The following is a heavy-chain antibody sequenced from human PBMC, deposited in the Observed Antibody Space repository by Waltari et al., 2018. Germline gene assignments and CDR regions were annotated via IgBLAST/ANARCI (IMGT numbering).Heavy chain of an antibody. Sequence: QVQLQESGPGLVKPSETLSLTCTVSGGSISSHYWSWIRQPPGKGLEWIGYIYYSGSTNYNPSLKSRVTISVDTSKNQFSLKLSSVTAADTAVYYCARANSSSGGDYFDYWGQGTLVTVSS. J-gene: IGHJ4*02. D-gene: IGHD6-13*01. CDR1: GGSISSHY. V-gene: IGHV4-59*11. CDR2: IYYSGST. CDR3: ARANSSSGGDYFDY.